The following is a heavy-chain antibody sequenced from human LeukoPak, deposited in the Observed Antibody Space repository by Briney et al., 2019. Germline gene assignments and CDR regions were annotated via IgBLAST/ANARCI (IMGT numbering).Heavy chain of an antibody. Sequence: SETLSLTCTVSGGSIISYYWSWIRQPPGKGLEWIGYIFYSGSTNYNPSLKSRVTISVDTSKSQFSLNLSSVTAADTAVYYCAREKSSGWYGGDFDYWGQGTLVTVSS. CDR1: GGSIISYY. V-gene: IGHV4-59*01. CDR3: AREKSSGWYGGDFDY. CDR2: IFYSGST. J-gene: IGHJ4*02. D-gene: IGHD6-19*01.